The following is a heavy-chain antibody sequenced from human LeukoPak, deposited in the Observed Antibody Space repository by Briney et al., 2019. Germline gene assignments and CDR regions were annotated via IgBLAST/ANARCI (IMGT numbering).Heavy chain of an antibody. CDR3: AREWVYCSGGSCSGVGMDV. CDR2: INSDGSST. V-gene: IGHV3-74*01. Sequence: GGSLRLSCAASGFTFSSYWMHWVRQAPGKGLVWVSRINSDGSSTSYADSVKGRFTISRDNAKNTLYLQMNSLRAEDTAVYYCAREWVYCSGGSCSGVGMDVWGQGTTVTVSS. CDR1: GFTFSSYW. D-gene: IGHD2-15*01. J-gene: IGHJ6*02.